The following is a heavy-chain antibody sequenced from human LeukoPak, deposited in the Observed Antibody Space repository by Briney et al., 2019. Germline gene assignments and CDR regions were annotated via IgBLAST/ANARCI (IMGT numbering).Heavy chain of an antibody. V-gene: IGHV4-34*01. CDR3: ARSRGVTMVRGVPYYFDY. D-gene: IGHD3-10*01. CDR2: INHSGST. J-gene: IGHJ4*02. CDR1: GGSFSGYY. Sequence: SETLCLTCAVYGGSFSGYYWSWIRQPPGKGLEWIGEINHSGSTNYNPSLKSRVTISVDTSKNQFSLKLSSVTAADTAVYYCARSRGVTMVRGVPYYFDYWGQGTLVTVSS.